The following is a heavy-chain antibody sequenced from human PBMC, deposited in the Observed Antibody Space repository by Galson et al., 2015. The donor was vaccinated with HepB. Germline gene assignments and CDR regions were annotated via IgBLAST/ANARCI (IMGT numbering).Heavy chain of an antibody. D-gene: IGHD1-14*01. CDR1: GYTFSSYG. CDR3: ARGFEPDYYMDV. J-gene: IGHJ6*03. Sequence: SVKVSCKASGYTFSSYGITWVRQAPGQGPEWMGWISAYNGNTNYAQKLQGRVTMTTDTSTSTAYMELRSLRSDDTAVYYCARGFEPDYYMDVWGKGTTVTVSS. CDR2: ISAYNGNT. V-gene: IGHV1-18*01.